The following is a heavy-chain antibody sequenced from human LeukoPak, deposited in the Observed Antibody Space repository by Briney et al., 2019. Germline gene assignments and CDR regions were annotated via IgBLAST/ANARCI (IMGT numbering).Heavy chain of an antibody. V-gene: IGHV1-69*04. J-gene: IGHJ4*02. D-gene: IGHD6-19*01. CDR3: ARDPLDSSGWWDVDY. CDR1: GGTFSSYA. CDR2: IIPILGIA. Sequence: ASVKVSCKASGGTFSSYAISWVRQAPGQGLEWMGRIIPILGIANYAQKFQGRVTITADKSTSTAYMELSSLRSEDTAVYYCARDPLDSSGWWDVDYWGQGTLVTVSS.